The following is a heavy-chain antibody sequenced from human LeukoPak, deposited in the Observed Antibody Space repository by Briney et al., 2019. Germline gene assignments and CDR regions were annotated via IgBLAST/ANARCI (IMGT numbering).Heavy chain of an antibody. D-gene: IGHD2-2*02. CDR2: IKQDGSEK. J-gene: IGHJ4*02. V-gene: IGHV3-7*03. CDR3: GPRRRSSSGYIY. CDR1: GFIFSNYW. Sequence: SGGSLRLSCAASGFIFSNYWMTWVRQAPGKGLEWVANIKQDGSEKYYVDSVKGRFTISRDNAKNSLYLQMNSLRAEDTAVYYCGPRRRSSSGYIYWGQGTLVTVSS.